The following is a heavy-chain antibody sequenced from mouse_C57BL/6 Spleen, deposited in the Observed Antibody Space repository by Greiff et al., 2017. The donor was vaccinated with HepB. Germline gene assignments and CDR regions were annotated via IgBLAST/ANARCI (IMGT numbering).Heavy chain of an antibody. V-gene: IGHV5-17*01. CDR3: SRDSNYDYAMDY. CDR2: ISSGSSTI. Sequence: EVNVVESGGGLVKPGGSLKLSCAASGFTFSDYGMHWVRQAPEKGLEWVAYISSGSSTIYYADTVKGRVTISRDNAKNTLFLQMTSLRSEDTAMYYCSRDSNYDYAMDYWGQGTSVTVSS. D-gene: IGHD2-5*01. J-gene: IGHJ4*01. CDR1: GFTFSDYG.